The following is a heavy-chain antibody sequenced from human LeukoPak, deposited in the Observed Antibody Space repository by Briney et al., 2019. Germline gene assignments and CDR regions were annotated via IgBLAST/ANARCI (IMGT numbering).Heavy chain of an antibody. CDR3: AREVKLVTMVRGVINAFDI. Sequence: ASVKVSCKASGYTFTGYYIHWVRQAPGQGLEWMGWINPNSGGTNYAQKFQGRVTMTRDTSISTAYMELSRLRSDDTAVYYCAREVKLVTMVRGVINAFDIWGQGTMVTVSS. J-gene: IGHJ3*02. CDR2: INPNSGGT. CDR1: GYTFTGYY. V-gene: IGHV1-2*02. D-gene: IGHD3-10*01.